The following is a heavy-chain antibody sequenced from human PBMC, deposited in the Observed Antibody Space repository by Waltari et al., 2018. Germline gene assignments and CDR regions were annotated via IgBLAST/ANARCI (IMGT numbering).Heavy chain of an antibody. J-gene: IGHJ4*02. CDR1: GGSLSGYY. Sequence: QVRLQQWGAGLLKPSETLSLTCVVSGGSLSGYYWSWIRPPPGKGLARIGGVNYGGTTNNNPSLKSRITVSIDTSNNQFSLNLNSVTAADTAVYYCAKQVAGSGWYLGWGQGTLVSVSS. D-gene: IGHD6-19*01. CDR2: VNYGGTT. V-gene: IGHV4-34*01. CDR3: AKQVAGSGWYLG.